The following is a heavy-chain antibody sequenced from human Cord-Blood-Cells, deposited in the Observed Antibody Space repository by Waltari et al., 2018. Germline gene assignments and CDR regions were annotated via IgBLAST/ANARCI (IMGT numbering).Heavy chain of an antibody. D-gene: IGHD4-17*01. CDR1: GYPLTGYY. J-gene: IGHJ4*02. V-gene: IGHV1-2*02. CDR3: ARGRTTVVTPINPAIDY. CDR2: INPNSGGT. Sequence: VPLVRSGAEVTKPGDSVKVSCTAPGYPLTGYYLPWVRQGPGPGLEWMGLINPNSGGTNYGKKFQGGVTMTRDTSISTAYMELSRLRSDDTAVYYCARGRTTVVTPINPAIDYWGQGTLVTVSS.